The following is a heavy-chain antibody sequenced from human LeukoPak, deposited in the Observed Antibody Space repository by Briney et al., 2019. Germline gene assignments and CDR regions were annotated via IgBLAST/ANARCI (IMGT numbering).Heavy chain of an antibody. Sequence: GGSLRLSCAASGFTFSSYSMNWVRQAPGKGLEWVSSISSSGSYICYTDSVKGRFTISRDNAKNSLYLQMNSLRAEDTAVYYCARGEEVLYYYFDYWGQGTLVTVSS. CDR1: GFTFSSYS. CDR2: ISSSGSYI. D-gene: IGHD1-26*01. V-gene: IGHV3-21*01. J-gene: IGHJ4*02. CDR3: ARGEEVLYYYFDY.